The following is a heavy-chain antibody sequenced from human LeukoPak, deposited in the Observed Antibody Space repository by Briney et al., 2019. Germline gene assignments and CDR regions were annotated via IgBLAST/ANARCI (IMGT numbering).Heavy chain of an antibody. CDR1: GYTFIGYY. Sequence: ASVKVSCKASGYTFIGYYMHWVRQAPGQGLEWMGWINPNSGGTNYAQKFQGRATMTRDTSISTAYMELSRLRSDDAAVYYCARAMSRVVIGPPDAFDIWGQGTMVTVSS. CDR3: ARAMSRVVIGPPDAFDI. D-gene: IGHD3-22*01. CDR2: INPNSGGT. V-gene: IGHV1-2*02. J-gene: IGHJ3*02.